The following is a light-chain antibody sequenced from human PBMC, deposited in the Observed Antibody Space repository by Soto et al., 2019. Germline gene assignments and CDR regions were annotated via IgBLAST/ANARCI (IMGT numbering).Light chain of an antibody. Sequence: EIVLTQSPATLSLSPGDTATLSCRASQSVGSHLAWYQHKPGQAPRLLIYDEYYRATGIPARFSGSGSGTDFTLTISGLEPEDSAVYYCQQRNNWPITFGQGKRLEIK. CDR2: DEY. V-gene: IGKV3-11*01. J-gene: IGKJ5*01. CDR1: QSVGSH. CDR3: QQRNNWPIT.